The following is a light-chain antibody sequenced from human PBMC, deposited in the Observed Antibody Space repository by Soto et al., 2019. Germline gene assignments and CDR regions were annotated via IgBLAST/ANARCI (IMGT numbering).Light chain of an antibody. CDR1: QGINNL. V-gene: IGKV1-17*01. CDR3: LQHDTYPFT. Sequence: DIQMTQSPSSLSASVGDRVTITCRASQGINNLLGWYQQGPGKAPKRLIYAASNLEGGVPSRFSGSVYGTEFTLTISSLQPEDLATYYCLQHDTYPFTFGPGTKVDVK. J-gene: IGKJ3*01. CDR2: AAS.